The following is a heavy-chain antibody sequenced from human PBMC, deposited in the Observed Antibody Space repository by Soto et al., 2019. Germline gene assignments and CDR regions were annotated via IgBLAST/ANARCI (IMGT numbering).Heavy chain of an antibody. D-gene: IGHD3-3*01. CDR2: IGGSGGRT. Sequence: GGSLRLSCAASGFTFTSYVMTWVRQAPGKGLEWVSAIGGSGGRTYYADSVKGRFAISRDNSKNVLYLQMNSLSADDAAVYFCAKGRAITVYGVEIIFDYWGLGTLVTVSS. CDR1: GFTFTSYV. CDR3: AKGRAITVYGVEIIFDY. J-gene: IGHJ4*01. V-gene: IGHV3-23*01.